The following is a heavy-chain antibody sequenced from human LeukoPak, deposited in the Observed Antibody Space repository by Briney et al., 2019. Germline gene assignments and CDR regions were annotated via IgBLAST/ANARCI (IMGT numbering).Heavy chain of an antibody. D-gene: IGHD2-2*03. CDR3: ARNFGYCTRTSCYPVDAFDI. CDR2: IYTSGST. Sequence: PSETLSLTCTVSGGSFSSGTYYWSWIRQPAGKGLEWIGRIYTSGSTNYNPSLKSRVTISVDTSKSQFSLKLSSVTAADTAVYYCARNFGYCTRTSCYPVDAFDIWGQGTMVTVSS. J-gene: IGHJ3*02. CDR1: GGSFSSGTYY. V-gene: IGHV4-61*02.